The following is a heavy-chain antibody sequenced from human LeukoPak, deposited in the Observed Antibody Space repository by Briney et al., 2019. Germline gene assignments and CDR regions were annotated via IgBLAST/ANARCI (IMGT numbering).Heavy chain of an antibody. D-gene: IGHD6-19*01. Sequence: GGSLRLSCAASGFTFSSYWMSWVRQAPGKGLEWVAKIKQDGSEKYFVDSVKGRFTISRDNAKNSLYLQMNSLRAEDTAVYYCTKEYYYLIAGAGYYFDYWGQGTLVTVPS. CDR2: IKQDGSEK. V-gene: IGHV3-7*01. CDR1: GFTFSSYW. CDR3: TKEYYYLIAGAGYYFDY. J-gene: IGHJ4*02.